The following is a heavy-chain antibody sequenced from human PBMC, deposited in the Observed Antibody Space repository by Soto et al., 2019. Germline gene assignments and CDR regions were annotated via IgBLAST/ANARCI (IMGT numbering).Heavy chain of an antibody. CDR1: GFTPTTTP. J-gene: IGHJ4*02. CDR3: VTSFRYFDN. Sequence: EVQLLESGGGLVLPGGTLRLSCAGSGFTPTTTPLSWVRQPPGKGLEWVTTISGTASRTYYVDSVKGRFFISRDNSKNTVSLQMNTLTLDDTAVYYCVTSFRYFDNWGQGTRGTVSS. V-gene: IGHV3-23*01. D-gene: IGHD3-9*01. CDR2: ISGTASRT.